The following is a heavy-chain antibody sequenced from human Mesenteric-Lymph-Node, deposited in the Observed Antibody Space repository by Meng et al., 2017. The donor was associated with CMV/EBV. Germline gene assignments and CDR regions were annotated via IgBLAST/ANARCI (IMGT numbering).Heavy chain of an antibody. CDR2: IGTAGDT. CDR1: GFTFSSYD. Sequence: LSLTCAASGFTFSSYDMHWVRQATGKGLEWVSAIGTAGDTYYPGSVKGRFTISRENAKNSLYLQMNSLRAEDTAVYYCARGSDGVVPVATFDYWGQGTLVTVSS. CDR3: ARGSDGVVPVATFDY. J-gene: IGHJ4*02. V-gene: IGHV3-13*01. D-gene: IGHD2-2*01.